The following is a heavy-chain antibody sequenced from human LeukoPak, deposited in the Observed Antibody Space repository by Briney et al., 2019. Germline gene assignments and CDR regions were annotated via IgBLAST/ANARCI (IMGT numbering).Heavy chain of an antibody. CDR1: GFTFDDYA. Sequence: GGSLRLSCAASGFTFDDYAMHWVRQAPGKGLEWVSGISWNSGSIGYADSVKGRLTISRDNAKNSLYLQMNSLRAEDMALYYCAKGFYGSSWYQGLFDYWGQGTLVTVSS. V-gene: IGHV3-9*03. J-gene: IGHJ4*02. CDR2: ISWNSGSI. CDR3: AKGFYGSSWYQGLFDY. D-gene: IGHD6-13*01.